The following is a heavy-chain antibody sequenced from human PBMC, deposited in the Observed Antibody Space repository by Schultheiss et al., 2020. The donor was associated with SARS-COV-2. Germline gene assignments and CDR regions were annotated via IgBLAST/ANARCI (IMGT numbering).Heavy chain of an antibody. V-gene: IGHV4-4*07. CDR3: TSGSFDY. Sequence: ETLSLTCTVSGGSISSYYWSWIRQPAGKGLEWIGRIYATGSTNYNPSLKSRVTISVDTSKNQFSLKLSSVTAADTAVYYCTSGSFDYWGQGTLVTVSS. D-gene: IGHD3-10*01. CDR1: GGSISSYY. CDR2: IYATGST. J-gene: IGHJ4*02.